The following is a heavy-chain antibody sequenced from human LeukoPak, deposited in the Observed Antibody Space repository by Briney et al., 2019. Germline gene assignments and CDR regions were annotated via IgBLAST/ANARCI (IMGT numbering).Heavy chain of an antibody. V-gene: IGHV3-30*04. CDR2: ISYDGSNK. CDR1: GFTFSSYA. Sequence: QPGRSLRLSCAASGFTFSSYAMHWVRQAPGKGLEWVAVISYDGSNKYYADSEKGRFTISRDNSKNTLYLQMNSLRAEDTAVYYCARDSPDVWGQGTTVTVSS. J-gene: IGHJ6*02. CDR3: ARDSPDV.